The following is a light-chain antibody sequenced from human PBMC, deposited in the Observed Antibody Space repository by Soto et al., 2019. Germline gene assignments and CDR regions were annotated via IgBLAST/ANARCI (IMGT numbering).Light chain of an antibody. CDR3: CSYAGRSPVV. Sequence: QSALTQPASVSGSPGQSITISCTGTSTDVGSHYLVSWYQQHPGKVPKLIIYEALTRPSGVSNRFSGSKSGNTASLTISGLLAEDEADYYCCSYAGRSPVVFGGGTKLTVL. CDR2: EAL. J-gene: IGLJ3*02. CDR1: STDVGSHYL. V-gene: IGLV2-23*01.